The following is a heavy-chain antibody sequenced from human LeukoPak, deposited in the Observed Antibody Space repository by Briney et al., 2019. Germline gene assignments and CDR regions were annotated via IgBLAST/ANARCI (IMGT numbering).Heavy chain of an antibody. Sequence: GGSLRLSCAASGFTFSSYSMSWVRQAPGEGLEWVSSISSSSSYIYYADSVKGRFTISRDNAKNSLYLQMNSLRAEDTAVYYCARDGLEQWLVRAEYFQHWGQGTLVTVSS. J-gene: IGHJ1*01. CDR1: GFTFSSYS. CDR2: ISSSSSYI. CDR3: ARDGLEQWLVRAEYFQH. V-gene: IGHV3-21*01. D-gene: IGHD6-19*01.